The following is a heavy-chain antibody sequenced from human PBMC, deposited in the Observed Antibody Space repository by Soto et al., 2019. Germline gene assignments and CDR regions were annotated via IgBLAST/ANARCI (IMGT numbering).Heavy chain of an antibody. CDR2: ISGSSSTV. V-gene: IGHV3-48*02. J-gene: IGHJ4*02. CDR3: ARRYCSGNICHAEY. Sequence: GGSLRLSYAASGFTCSSFGCNRVRKTPGKGLEWISYISGSSSTVYYADSVKGRFTISRDNAKNSLYLQMNSPRDEDTAVYYCARRYCSGNICHAEYWGQGTLVTVSS. CDR1: GFTCSSFG. D-gene: IGHD2-15*01.